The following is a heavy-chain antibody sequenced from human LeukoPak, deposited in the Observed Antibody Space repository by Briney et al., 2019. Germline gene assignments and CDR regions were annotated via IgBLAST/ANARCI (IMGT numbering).Heavy chain of an antibody. Sequence: NPSETLSLTCTVSGGSMSSSSYFWGWIRQPPGKRLEWIGSIYYSGRTYYNPSLKSRVTISVDTSRQQFSLKLSSVTASDTAVYYCAREWFGDLLFDYWGQGTLVTVSS. CDR3: AREWFGDLLFDY. CDR2: IYYSGRT. V-gene: IGHV4-39*01. J-gene: IGHJ4*02. D-gene: IGHD3-10*01. CDR1: GGSMSSSSYF.